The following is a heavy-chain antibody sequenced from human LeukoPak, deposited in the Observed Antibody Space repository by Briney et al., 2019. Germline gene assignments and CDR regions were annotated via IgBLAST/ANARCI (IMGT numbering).Heavy chain of an antibody. J-gene: IGHJ4*02. V-gene: IGHV1-18*01. CDR2: ISAYNGNT. CDR1: GYTFTSYG. CDR3: AREYCSGGSCYSGY. Sequence: ASVKVSCKASGYTFTSYGISWVRQAPGQGLEWTGWISAYNGNTNYAQKLQGRVTTTTDTSTSTAYMELRSLRSDDTAVYYCAREYCSGGSCYSGYWGQGTLVTVSS. D-gene: IGHD2-15*01.